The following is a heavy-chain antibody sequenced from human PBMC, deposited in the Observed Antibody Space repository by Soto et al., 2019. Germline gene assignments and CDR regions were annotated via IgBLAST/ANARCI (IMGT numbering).Heavy chain of an antibody. V-gene: IGHV3-23*01. CDR3: ARAECSPVERYCADGGVDGVDP. CDR1: GFSFTFYA. CDR2: ISGNGATT. J-gene: IGHJ5*02. D-gene: IGHD2-8*01. Sequence: EVQLLQSGGGLVQPGGSLRLSCEASGFSFTFYAMSWVRQAPGKGLEWVSAISGNGATTFYADSMKGRFTISRDNSRDTLYLQMNRLRAEDTAVYFCARAECSPVERYCADGGVDGVDPWCRGTRVTV.